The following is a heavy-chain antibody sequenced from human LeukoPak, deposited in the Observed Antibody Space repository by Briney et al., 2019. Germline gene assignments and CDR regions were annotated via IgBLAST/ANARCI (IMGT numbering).Heavy chain of an antibody. J-gene: IGHJ4*02. CDR2: MNPNSGNT. V-gene: IGHV1-8*02. CDR3: ARDPYSSGSMGGY. D-gene: IGHD6-19*01. Sequence: GASVKVSCKASGYTFTGYYMHWVRQATGQGLEWMGWMNPNSGNTGYAQKFQGRVTMTRNTSISTAYMELSSLRSEDTAVYYCARDPYSSGSMGGYWGQGTLVTVSS. CDR1: GYTFTGYY.